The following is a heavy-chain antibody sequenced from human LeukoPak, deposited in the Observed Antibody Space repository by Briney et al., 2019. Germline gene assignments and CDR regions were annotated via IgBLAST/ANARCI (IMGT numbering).Heavy chain of an antibody. V-gene: IGHV1-69*06. J-gene: IGHJ4*02. CDR2: IIPIFGTA. CDR3: ARGGDSSVLGETPNFDY. D-gene: IGHD6-6*01. CDR1: GGTFSSYA. Sequence: GASVTVSCKASGGTFSSYAISWVRQAPGQGLEWMGGIIPIFGTANYAQKFQGRVTITADKSTSTAYMELSSLRSEDTAVYYCARGGDSSVLGETPNFDYWGQGTLVTVSS.